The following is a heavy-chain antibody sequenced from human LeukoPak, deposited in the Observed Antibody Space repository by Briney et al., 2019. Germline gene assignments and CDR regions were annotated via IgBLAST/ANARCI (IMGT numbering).Heavy chain of an antibody. CDR1: GGSISSGDYY. CDR2: IYSSGST. V-gene: IGHV4-30-4*08. D-gene: IGHD3-3*01. J-gene: IGHJ3*02. Sequence: SETLSLTCTVSGGSISSGDYYWSWIRQPPGKGLEWIGYIYSSGSTYYNPSLKSRVTISVDTSKNQFSLKLSSVTAADTAVYYCARALPAYYDFWSGYYPGAFDIWGQGTMVTVSS. CDR3: ARALPAYYDFWSGYYPGAFDI.